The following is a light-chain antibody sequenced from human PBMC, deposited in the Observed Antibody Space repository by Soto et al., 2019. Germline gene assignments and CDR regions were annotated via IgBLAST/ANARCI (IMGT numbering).Light chain of an antibody. V-gene: IGLV1-44*01. CDR1: STNIGRNT. J-gene: IGLJ2*01. CDR3: AAWDDSLNGVV. CDR2: SXX. Sequence: QSVLTQTPSASGTPGQRVSISCSGSSTNIGRNTVIWYQQVPGTTPKVLIYSXXXXXXXXXXRXXXXKSGTSASLAISGLQSDDEXXYYCAAWDDSLNGVVFGGGTKVTVL.